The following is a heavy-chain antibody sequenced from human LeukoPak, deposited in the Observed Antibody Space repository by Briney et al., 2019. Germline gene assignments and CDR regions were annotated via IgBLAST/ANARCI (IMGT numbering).Heavy chain of an antibody. J-gene: IGHJ4*02. Sequence: GGSLRLSCAASGFTFSSYVMHWVRQAPGKGLEWVALISYDGNNKYHADSVKGRFTISRDNSKNTLSLQMSSLRAEDTAVYYCARSRSVSGYDFLHWGQGTLVTVSS. V-gene: IGHV3-30-3*01. D-gene: IGHD5-12*01. CDR1: GFTFSSYV. CDR3: ARSRSVSGYDFLH. CDR2: ISYDGNNK.